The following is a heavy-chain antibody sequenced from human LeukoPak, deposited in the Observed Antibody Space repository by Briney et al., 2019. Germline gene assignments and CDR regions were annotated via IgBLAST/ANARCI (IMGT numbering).Heavy chain of an antibody. V-gene: IGHV4-59*01. Sequence: PSETLSLTCTVSGGSISSYYWSWIRQPPGKGLEWIGYIYYSGSTNYNPSLKSRVTISVDTSKNQFSLKLSSVTAADTAVYYCARSRDGYNLDYWGQGILVTVPS. D-gene: IGHD5-24*01. CDR2: IYYSGST. CDR1: GGSISSYY. CDR3: ARSRDGYNLDY. J-gene: IGHJ4*02.